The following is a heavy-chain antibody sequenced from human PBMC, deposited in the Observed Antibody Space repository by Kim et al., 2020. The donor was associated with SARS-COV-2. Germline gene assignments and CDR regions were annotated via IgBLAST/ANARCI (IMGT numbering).Heavy chain of an antibody. CDR2: I. Sequence: IYYAASVRCRFTISSDNDKNSLYLQIDSLRAEDTAVYYCARGPNYSPFDYWGQGTLVTVSS. CDR3: ARGPNYSPFDY. V-gene: IGHV3-48*03. D-gene: IGHD4-4*01. J-gene: IGHJ4*02.